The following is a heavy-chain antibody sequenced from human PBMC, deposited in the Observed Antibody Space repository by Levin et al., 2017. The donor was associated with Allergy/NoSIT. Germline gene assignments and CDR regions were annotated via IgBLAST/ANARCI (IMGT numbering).Heavy chain of an antibody. J-gene: IGHJ4*02. V-gene: IGHV3-74*01. CDR3: ARGGCSSTSCLDN. CDR2: VISDGSIT. CDR1: GFTFSNYY. D-gene: IGHD2-2*01. Sequence: GESLKISCAASGFTFSNYYMHWVRQAPGKGLVWVSRVISDGSITDYADSVKGRFTISRDNARNTLYLQMNSLRAEDTAVYHCARGGCSSTSCLDNWGQGILVTV.